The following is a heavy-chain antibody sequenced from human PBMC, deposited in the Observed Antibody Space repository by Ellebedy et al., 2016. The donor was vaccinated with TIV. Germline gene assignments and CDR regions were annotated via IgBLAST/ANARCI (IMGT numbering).Heavy chain of an antibody. V-gene: IGHV3-13*01. D-gene: IGHD3-16*01. CDR2: IDNAGDT. J-gene: IGHJ6*02. CDR1: GFTFSRYD. Sequence: GGSLRLXXAASGFTFSRYDMHWVRQSTIKSLEWVASIDNAGDTYYPGSVKGRFTISRENAKNSLYLQMNSLRVEDTAVYYCTRFEIISGGGYGMDVWGQGTTVTVSS. CDR3: TRFEIISGGGYGMDV.